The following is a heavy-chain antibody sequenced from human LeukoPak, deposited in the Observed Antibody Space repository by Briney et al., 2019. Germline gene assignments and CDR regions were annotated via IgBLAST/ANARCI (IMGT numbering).Heavy chain of an antibody. CDR2: IYYSGST. CDR1: GGSISSYY. D-gene: IGHD3-10*01. V-gene: IGHV4-59*08. J-gene: IGHJ4*02. CDR3: ARHATYYYGSGSYLFDY. Sequence: SETLSLTCTVSGGSISSYYWSWIRQPPGKGLEWIGYIYYSGSTNYNPSLKSRVTISVDTSKNQFPLKLSSVTAADTAVYYCARHATYYYGSGSYLFDYWGQGTLVTVSS.